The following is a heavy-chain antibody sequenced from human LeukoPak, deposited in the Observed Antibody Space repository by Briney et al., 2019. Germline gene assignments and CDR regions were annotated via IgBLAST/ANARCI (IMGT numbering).Heavy chain of an antibody. J-gene: IGHJ4*02. CDR3: ARDNGYRKGHAFDF. D-gene: IGHD5-18*01. Sequence: GGSLSLSCAASGFTFSSHSIHWVRQAPGKGLEWVALISYDGGNKYYADSVEGRFTISRDNSKNTLYLQVNSLRGEDTGVYYCARDNGYRKGHAFDFWGQGTLVTVSS. V-gene: IGHV3-30-3*01. CDR1: GFTFSSHS. CDR2: ISYDGGNK.